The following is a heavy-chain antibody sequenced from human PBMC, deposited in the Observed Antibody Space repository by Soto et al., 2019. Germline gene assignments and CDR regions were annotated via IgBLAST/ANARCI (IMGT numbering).Heavy chain of an antibody. V-gene: IGHV4-31*01. CDR3: ARGTYYYYGMDV. CDR2: IYYSGTT. D-gene: IGHD1-7*01. Sequence: QVQLQESGPGLVKPSQTLSLTCTVSGGSISSGGYYWSWIRQHPGKGLECIGYIYYSGTTYYNPSLKRQVTISGDTSKNQFSLKLSSVTAADTAVYYCARGTYYYYGMDVWGQGTTVTVSS. J-gene: IGHJ6*02. CDR1: GGSISSGGYY.